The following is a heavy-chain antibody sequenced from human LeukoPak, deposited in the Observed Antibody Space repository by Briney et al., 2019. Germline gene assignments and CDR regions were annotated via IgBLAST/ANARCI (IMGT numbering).Heavy chain of an antibody. CDR3: ARGASQWLVTPPEDWFDP. CDR1: GGSISSSSYY. CDR2: IYYSGST. J-gene: IGHJ5*02. Sequence: SETLSLTCTVSGGSISSSSYYWGWIRQPPGKGLEWIGSIYYSGSTYYNPSLKSRVTISVDTSKNQLSLKLSSVTAADTAVYYCARGASQWLVTPPEDWFDPWGQGTLVTVSS. D-gene: IGHD6-19*01. V-gene: IGHV4-39*07.